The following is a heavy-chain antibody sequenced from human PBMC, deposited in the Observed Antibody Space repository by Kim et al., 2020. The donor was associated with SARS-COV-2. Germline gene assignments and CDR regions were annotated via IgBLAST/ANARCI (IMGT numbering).Heavy chain of an antibody. V-gene: IGHV4-34*01. D-gene: IGHD3-22*01. CDR3: ARVFPFDSSGYYIDY. J-gene: IGHJ4*02. Sequence: PYLKSRVTIAVATAKNQFSLKLSAVTAADTAVYYCARVFPFDSSGYYIDYWGQGTLVTVSS.